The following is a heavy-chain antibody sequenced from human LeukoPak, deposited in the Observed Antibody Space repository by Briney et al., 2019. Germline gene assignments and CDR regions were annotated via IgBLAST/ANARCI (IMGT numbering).Heavy chain of an antibody. J-gene: IGHJ6*02. CDR3: ARAWSSLDSYYYGMDV. CDR2: INSDGSST. Sequence: GGSLRLSCAASGFTFSNYWMSWVRQAPGKGLEWVSRINSDGSSTSYADSVKGRFTISRDNAKNTLYLQMNSLRAEDTAVYYCARAWSSLDSYYYGMDVWGQGTTVTVSS. CDR1: GFTFSNYW. D-gene: IGHD3-3*01. V-gene: IGHV3-74*01.